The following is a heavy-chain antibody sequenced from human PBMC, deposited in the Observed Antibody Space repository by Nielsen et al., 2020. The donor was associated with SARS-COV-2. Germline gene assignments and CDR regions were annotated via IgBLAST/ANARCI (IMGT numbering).Heavy chain of an antibody. CDR1: GGSISSGGYY. CDR2: VFATGNT. D-gene: IGHD4-17*01. J-gene: IGHJ6*02. CDR3: ARWRTVTRFYYYYGMDV. V-gene: IGHV4-61*02. Sequence: SETLSLTCTVSGGSISSGGYYWTWIRQPAGKGLEWIGRVFATGNTNYNPSLKSRVTISVDTSKNQFSLKLSSVTAADTAVYYCARWRTVTRFYYYYGMDVWGQGTTVTVSS.